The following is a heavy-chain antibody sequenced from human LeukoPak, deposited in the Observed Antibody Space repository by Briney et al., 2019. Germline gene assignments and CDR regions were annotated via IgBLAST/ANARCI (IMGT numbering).Heavy chain of an antibody. V-gene: IGHV3-23*01. CDR1: GFTFDSYA. Sequence: GGSLRLSCAASGFTFDSYAMSWVRQAPGKGLEWVSSISGSGGSTYYADSVKGRFTISRDNSKNTLYLQMNSLRDEDTAVYYCAKRYCSSTTCHDAFDIWGQGTMVTVSS. D-gene: IGHD2-2*01. J-gene: IGHJ3*02. CDR3: AKRYCSSTTCHDAFDI. CDR2: ISGSGGST.